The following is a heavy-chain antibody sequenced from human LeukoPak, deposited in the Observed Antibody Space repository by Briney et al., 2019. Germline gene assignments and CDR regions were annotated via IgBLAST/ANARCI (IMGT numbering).Heavy chain of an antibody. Sequence: PGGSLRLSCAASGFTFSTYAVNWVRQAPGKGLEWVSTISGSGDSTYYADSVKGRFTISRDNSKDTLYLQMSSVRAEDTAVYYCAKDFWFDVDGDAFDIWGQGTMVTVSS. J-gene: IGHJ3*02. V-gene: IGHV3-23*01. CDR1: GFTFSTYA. CDR2: ISGSGDST. D-gene: IGHD3-10*01. CDR3: AKDFWFDVDGDAFDI.